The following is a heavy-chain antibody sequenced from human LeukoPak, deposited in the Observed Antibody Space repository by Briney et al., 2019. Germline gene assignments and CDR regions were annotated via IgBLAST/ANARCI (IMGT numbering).Heavy chain of an antibody. D-gene: IGHD3-16*01. Sequence: GGSLRLSCAASGFIFSTYWMSWVRQAPGKGLEWVANIKQDGGEKNYVDSVKGRFTISRDNAKNSLYLQMNSLRAEDTALYYCARDNPFGGYWGQGTLVTVSS. CDR2: IKQDGGEK. J-gene: IGHJ4*02. V-gene: IGHV3-7*03. CDR3: ARDNPFGGY. CDR1: GFIFSTYW.